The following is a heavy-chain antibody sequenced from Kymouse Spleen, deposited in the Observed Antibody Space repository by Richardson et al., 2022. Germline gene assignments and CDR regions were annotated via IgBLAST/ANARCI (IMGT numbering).Heavy chain of an antibody. Sequence: EVQLVESGGGLVQPGGSLRLSCAASGFTFSSYDMHWVRQATGKGLEWVSAIGTAGDTYYPGSVKGRFTISRENAKNSLYLQMNSLRAGDTAVYYCARGGLRYFDWLSPSWYFDLWGRGTLVTVSS. CDR2: IGTAGDT. CDR3: ARGGLRYFDWLSPSWYFDL. CDR1: GFTFSSYD. D-gene: IGHD3-9*01. V-gene: IGHV3-13*01. J-gene: IGHJ2*01.